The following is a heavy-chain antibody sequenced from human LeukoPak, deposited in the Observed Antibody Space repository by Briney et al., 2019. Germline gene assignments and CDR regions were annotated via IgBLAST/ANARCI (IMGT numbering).Heavy chain of an antibody. CDR2: INPNSGGT. J-gene: IGHJ5*02. CDR1: GYTFTGYY. D-gene: IGHD2-15*01. Sequence: ASVKVSCKASGYTFTGYYMHWVRQAPGQGLEWMGWINPNSGGTNYAQKFQGRVTMTRDTSISTAYMELSRLRSDDTAVYYCAREAVGRYCSGGSCYSYWFDPWGQGTLVTVSS. CDR3: AREAVGRYCSGGSCYSYWFDP. V-gene: IGHV1-2*02.